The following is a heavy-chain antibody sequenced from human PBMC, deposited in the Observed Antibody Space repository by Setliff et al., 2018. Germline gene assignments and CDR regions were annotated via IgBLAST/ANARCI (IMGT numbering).Heavy chain of an antibody. Sequence: PGGSLRLSCAASGFTFSRYWMSWVRQAPGKGLEWVANIRQDGSEKYYVDSVKGRFTISRDNAKNSLYLQMNSLRAEDTAVYYCARDVSRYASSWYPHEYFQHWGQGTLVTVSS. CDR3: ARDVSRYASSWYPHEYFQH. J-gene: IGHJ1*01. D-gene: IGHD6-13*01. CDR1: GFTFSRYW. CDR2: IRQDGSEK. V-gene: IGHV3-7*01.